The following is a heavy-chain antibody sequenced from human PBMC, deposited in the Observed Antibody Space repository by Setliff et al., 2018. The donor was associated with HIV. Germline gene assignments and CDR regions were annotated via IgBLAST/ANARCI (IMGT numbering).Heavy chain of an antibody. Sequence: SETLSLTCAVSGDSVSGPNYNWGWIRQPPGKGLEWIGTISFRGSTSYNPSLKSRVTISLDTSKSQFSLNLNSVTAADAAVYYCTGPAMAAAGPLEYYYYYGMDVWGQGTTGTVS. D-gene: IGHD6-13*01. V-gene: IGHV4-39*01. CDR1: GDSVSGPNYN. J-gene: IGHJ6*02. CDR2: ISFRGST. CDR3: TGPAMAAAGPLEYYYYYGMDV.